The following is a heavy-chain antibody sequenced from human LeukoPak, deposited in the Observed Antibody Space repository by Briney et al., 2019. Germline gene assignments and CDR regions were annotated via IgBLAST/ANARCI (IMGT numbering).Heavy chain of an antibody. CDR1: GFTFDDYA. D-gene: IGHD3-16*02. Sequence: GGSLRLSCAASGFTFDDYAMHWVRQAPGKGLEWVSGISWNSGSIGYADSVKGRFTISRDNAKNSLYLQMNSLRAEDMALYYCAKHIAGYTGQFDYWGQRTLVTVSS. J-gene: IGHJ4*02. CDR2: ISWNSGSI. CDR3: AKHIAGYTGQFDY. V-gene: IGHV3-9*03.